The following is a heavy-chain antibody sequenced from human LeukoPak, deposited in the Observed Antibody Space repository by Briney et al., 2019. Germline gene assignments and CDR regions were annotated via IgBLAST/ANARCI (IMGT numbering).Heavy chain of an antibody. CDR3: ARDYPYGGNSGSYFDY. J-gene: IGHJ4*02. CDR2: IYTSGST. Sequence: SETLSLTCTVSGGSISSSSYYWSWIRQPAGKGLEWIGRIYTSGSTNYNPSLKSRVTMSVDTSKNQFSLKLSSVTAADTAVYYCARDYPYGGNSGSYFDYWGQGTLVTVSS. D-gene: IGHD4-23*01. V-gene: IGHV4-61*02. CDR1: GGSISSSSYY.